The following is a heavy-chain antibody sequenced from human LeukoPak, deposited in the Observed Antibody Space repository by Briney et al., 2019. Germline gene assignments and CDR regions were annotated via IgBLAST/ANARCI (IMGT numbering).Heavy chain of an antibody. Sequence: PGWSLRLSCAASGFTFSSHWMHWVRQDSGKGLLWVSSIDSFGNTMGYSDSLKGRFTISRDNAKSTLYLHVTSLREEDTAVYYCARNNWGIDYWGRGALVTVSS. CDR2: IDSFGNTM. V-gene: IGHV3-74*01. J-gene: IGHJ4*02. CDR1: GFTFSSHW. D-gene: IGHD7-27*01. CDR3: ARNNWGIDY.